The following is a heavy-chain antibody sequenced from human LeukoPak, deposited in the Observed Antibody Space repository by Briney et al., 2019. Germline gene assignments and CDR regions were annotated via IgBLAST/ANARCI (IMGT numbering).Heavy chain of an antibody. CDR3: AHRNGYSYGKVCFDY. Sequence: SGPTLVKPTQTLTPTCTFSGFSLSTSGVGVGWIRQPPGKALEWLALIYWDDDKRYSPSLKSRLTITKDTSKNQVVLTMTNMDPVDTATYYCAHRNGYSYGKVCFDYWGQGTLVTVSS. CDR2: IYWDDDK. J-gene: IGHJ4*02. V-gene: IGHV2-5*02. CDR1: GFSLSTSGVG. D-gene: IGHD5-18*01.